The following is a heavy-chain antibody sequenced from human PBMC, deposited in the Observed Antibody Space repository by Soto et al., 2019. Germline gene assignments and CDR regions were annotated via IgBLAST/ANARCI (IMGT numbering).Heavy chain of an antibody. CDR1: GFTFSSYS. Sequence: GSLRLSCAASGFTFSSYSMNWVRQAPGKGLEWVSSISSSSSYIYYADSVEGRFTISRDNAKNSLYLQMNSLRAEDTAVYYCARGDYDFWSGRPLAAFDIWGQGTMVTVSS. CDR2: ISSSSSYI. D-gene: IGHD3-3*01. J-gene: IGHJ3*02. V-gene: IGHV3-21*01. CDR3: ARGDYDFWSGRPLAAFDI.